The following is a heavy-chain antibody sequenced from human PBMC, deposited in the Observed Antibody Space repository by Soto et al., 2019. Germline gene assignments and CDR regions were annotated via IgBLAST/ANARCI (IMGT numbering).Heavy chain of an antibody. V-gene: IGHV3-30-3*01. Sequence: PGGSLRLSCAASGFTFSSYAMHWVRQAPGKGLEWVAVISYDGSNKYYADSVKGRFTISRDNSKNTLYLQMNSLRAEDTAVYYCARAFYSSGYYYVAPFDHWGQGTLVTVSS. J-gene: IGHJ4*02. CDR2: ISYDGSNK. D-gene: IGHD3-22*01. CDR1: GFTFSSYA. CDR3: ARAFYSSGYYYVAPFDH.